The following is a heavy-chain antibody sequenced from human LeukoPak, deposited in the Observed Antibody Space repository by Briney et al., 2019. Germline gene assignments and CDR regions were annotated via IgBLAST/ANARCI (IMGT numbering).Heavy chain of an antibody. V-gene: IGHV4-39*07. Sequence: SETLSLTCTVSGASIDSGRYYWGWIRQPPGKGLEWIGSIHYSGTTYYNPSLKSRVTISIDTSNNQFSLKLSSVTAADTAVYYCARGPLFSKGFYGYWGQGTLVTVSS. CDR2: IHYSGTT. CDR1: GASIDSGRYY. D-gene: IGHD4-17*01. CDR3: ARGPLFSKGFYGY. J-gene: IGHJ4*02.